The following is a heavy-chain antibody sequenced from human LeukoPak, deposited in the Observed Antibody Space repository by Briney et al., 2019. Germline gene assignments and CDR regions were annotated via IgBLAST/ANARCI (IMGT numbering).Heavy chain of an antibody. J-gene: IGHJ4*02. CDR2: IYYSGST. CDR3: ARQSEMTTVTTTLDY. Sequence: GSLRLSCVVSGFTFSSYWMNWVRQAPGKGLEWIGSIYYSGSTYYNPSLKSRVTISVDTSKNQFSLKLSSVTAADTAVYYCARQSEMTTVTTTLDYWGQGTLVTLFS. V-gene: IGHV4-39*01. D-gene: IGHD4-17*01. CDR1: GFTFSSYW.